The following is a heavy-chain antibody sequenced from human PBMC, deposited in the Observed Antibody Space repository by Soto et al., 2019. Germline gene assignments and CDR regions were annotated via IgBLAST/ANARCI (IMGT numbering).Heavy chain of an antibody. CDR2: INHSGST. CDR3: ARGLVSPRLNWFDP. J-gene: IGHJ5*02. Sequence: SETLSLTCAVYGGSFSGYYWSWIRQPPGKGLEWIGEINHSGSTNYNPSLKSRVTISVDTSKNQFSLKLSSVTAADTAVYYCARGLVSPRLNWFDPWGQGTLVTVSS. CDR1: GGSFSGYY. D-gene: IGHD3-3*02. V-gene: IGHV4-34*01.